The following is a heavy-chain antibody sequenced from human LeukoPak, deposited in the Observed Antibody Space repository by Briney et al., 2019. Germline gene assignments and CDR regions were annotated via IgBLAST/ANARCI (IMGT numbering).Heavy chain of an antibody. CDR3: ARTAGGFALYYFDY. Sequence: ASETLSLTCTVSGGSISSSSYYWGWIRQPPGKGLEWIGSIYYSGSTYYNPSLKSRVTISVDTSKNQFSLKLSSVTAADTAVYYCARTAGGFALYYFDYWGQGTLVTVSS. J-gene: IGHJ4*02. CDR2: IYYSGST. V-gene: IGHV4-39*07. CDR1: GGSISSSSYY. D-gene: IGHD5-12*01.